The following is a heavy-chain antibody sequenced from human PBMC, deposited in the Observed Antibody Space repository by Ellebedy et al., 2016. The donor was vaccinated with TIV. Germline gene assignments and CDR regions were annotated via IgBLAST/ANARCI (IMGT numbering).Heavy chain of an antibody. D-gene: IGHD1-26*01. J-gene: IGHJ6*03. CDR1: GGSVSSGSYY. V-gene: IGHV4-61*01. CDR3: AVGGSYPYYYYYYMDV. CDR2: IYYSGST. Sequence: SETLSLXXTVSGGSVSSGSYYWSWIRQPPGKGLEWIGYIYYSGSTNYNPSLKSRVTISVDTSKNQFSLKLSSVTAADTAVYYCAVGGSYPYYYYYYMDVWGKGTTVTVSS.